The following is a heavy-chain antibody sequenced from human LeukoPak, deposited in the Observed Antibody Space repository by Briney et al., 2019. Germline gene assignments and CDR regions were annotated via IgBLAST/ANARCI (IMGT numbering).Heavy chain of an antibody. Sequence: GGSLRLSCAASGFTFSSYGLHWVRQAPGKGLEWVAVIWYDGSNKYYADSVKGRFTISRDNSKNTLYLQMNSLRAEDAAVYYCAKDPRGSYSRDYYYYMDVWGKGTTVTVSS. CDR3: AKDPRGSYSRDYYYYMDV. CDR1: GFTFSSYG. D-gene: IGHD1-26*01. J-gene: IGHJ6*03. V-gene: IGHV3-33*06. CDR2: IWYDGSNK.